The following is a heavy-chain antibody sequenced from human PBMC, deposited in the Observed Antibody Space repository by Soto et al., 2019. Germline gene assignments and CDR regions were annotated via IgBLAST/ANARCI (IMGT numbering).Heavy chain of an antibody. CDR2: ISYDGSNK. V-gene: IGHV3-30*18. CDR3: AKDLGWCGGDCYSENYYGMDV. J-gene: IGHJ6*02. CDR1: GFTFSSYG. Sequence: QVQLVESGGGVVKPGRSLRLSCAASGFTFSSYGMHWVRQAPGKGLEWVAVISYDGSNKYYADSVKGRFTISRDNSKNTLYLQMNSLRAEDTAVYYCAKDLGWCGGDCYSENYYGMDVWGQGTTVTVSS. D-gene: IGHD2-21*02.